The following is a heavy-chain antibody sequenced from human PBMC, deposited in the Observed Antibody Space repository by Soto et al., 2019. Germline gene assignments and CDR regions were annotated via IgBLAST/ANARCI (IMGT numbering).Heavy chain of an antibody. CDR3: ARARRRDPVNNNWNDLVNWFDP. CDR2: ISSSSSTI. Sequence: GGSLRLSCAASGFTFSSYSMNWVRQAPGKGLEWVSYISSSSSTIYYADSVKGRFTISRDNAKNSLYLQMNSLRAEDTAVYYCARARRRDPVNNNWNDLVNWFDPWGQGTLVTVSS. CDR1: GFTFSSYS. J-gene: IGHJ5*02. V-gene: IGHV3-48*01. D-gene: IGHD1-20*01.